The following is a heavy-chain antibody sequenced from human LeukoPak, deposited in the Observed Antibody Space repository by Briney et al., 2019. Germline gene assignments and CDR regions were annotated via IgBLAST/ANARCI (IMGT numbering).Heavy chain of an antibody. Sequence: GGSPRLSCAASGFTFSSYSMNWVRQAPGKGLEWVSSISSSSSYIYYADSVKGRFTISRDNAKNSLYLQMNSLRAEDTAVYYCARGLPSGGSCFDYWGQGTLVTVSS. J-gene: IGHJ4*02. CDR2: ISSSSSYI. D-gene: IGHD2-15*01. CDR1: GFTFSSYS. V-gene: IGHV3-21*01. CDR3: ARGLPSGGSCFDY.